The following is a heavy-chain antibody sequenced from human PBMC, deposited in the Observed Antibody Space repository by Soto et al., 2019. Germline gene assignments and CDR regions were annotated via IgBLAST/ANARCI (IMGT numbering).Heavy chain of an antibody. CDR1: GGSMNNYY. CDR3: VRHNNWNHIIDYFYS. Sequence: SETLSLTCTVSGGSMNNYYWSWIRQAPGRGLEWIGYIYYTGGAICNPSLTNRAFILVDTSKSQFSLNLYSLTAADTAVYYCVRHNNWNHIIDYFYSWGQGARVTVSS. D-gene: IGHD1-20*01. J-gene: IGHJ4*02. CDR2: IYYTGGA. V-gene: IGHV4-59*08.